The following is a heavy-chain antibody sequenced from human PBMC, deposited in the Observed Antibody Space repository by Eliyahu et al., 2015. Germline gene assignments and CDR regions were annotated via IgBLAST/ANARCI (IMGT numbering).Heavy chain of an antibody. CDR3: AREGYGDYRLDY. CDR1: TFTSYD. CDR2: MNPNSGNT. Sequence: TFTSYDINWVRQATGQGLEWMGWMNPNSGNTGYAQKFQGRVTMTRNTSISTAYMELSSLRSEDTAVYYCAREGYGDYRLDYWGQGTLVTVSS. V-gene: IGHV1-8*01. J-gene: IGHJ4*02. D-gene: IGHD4-17*01.